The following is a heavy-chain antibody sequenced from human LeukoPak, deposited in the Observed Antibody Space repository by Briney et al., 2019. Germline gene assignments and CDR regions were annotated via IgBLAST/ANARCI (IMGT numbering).Heavy chain of an antibody. J-gene: IGHJ3*02. Sequence: GGSLGLSCAGSGFTFSSYEMNWVRQAPGRGLEWLSYISISGSTIYYADSVRGRFTISRDNAKNSLYLQMNTLIDEDTAVYYCARPNYYDSTGYYQGAFDIWGQGTMVSVSS. CDR2: ISISGSTI. CDR1: GFTFSSYE. V-gene: IGHV3-48*03. CDR3: ARPNYYDSTGYYQGAFDI. D-gene: IGHD3-22*01.